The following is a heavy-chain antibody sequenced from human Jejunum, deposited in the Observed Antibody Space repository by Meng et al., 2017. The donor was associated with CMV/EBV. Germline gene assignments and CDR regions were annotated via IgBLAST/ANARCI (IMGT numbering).Heavy chain of an antibody. D-gene: IGHD1-26*01. CDR3: ARWSGTYYDY. Sequence: EGELLGSGGGLVQPGESLRLSCTASGFTFSTYGMSWVRQAPGKGLEWVSILYSSGITYYADSVKGRFTISRDNSKNTLYFQMNTLRAEDTAVYYCARWSGTYYDYWGQGTLVTVSS. CDR1: GFTFSTYG. J-gene: IGHJ4*02. CDR2: LYSSGIT. V-gene: IGHV3-66*01.